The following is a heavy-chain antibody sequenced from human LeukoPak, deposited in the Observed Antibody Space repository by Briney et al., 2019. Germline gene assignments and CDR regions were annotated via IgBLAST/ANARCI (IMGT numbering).Heavy chain of an antibody. CDR2: IYHSEST. D-gene: IGHD3-22*01. CDR3: ARAIDSEDCYESSVYSTSAFAI. Sequence: KPSETLSLTCAVSGGSISSGGYSWIWIRQPPGKGLEWVGYIYHSESTYYNPSLKSRVTISEDRTKNQFPLKLSSGADAATLLYYCARAIDSEDCYESSVYSTSAFAICGEGTMVSLSS. J-gene: IGHJ3*02. V-gene: IGHV4-30-2*01. CDR1: GGSISSGGYS.